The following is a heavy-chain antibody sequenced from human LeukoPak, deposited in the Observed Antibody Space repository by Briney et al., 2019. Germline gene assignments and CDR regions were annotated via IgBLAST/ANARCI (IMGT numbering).Heavy chain of an antibody. CDR2: IKQDGSDK. D-gene: IGHD2-15*01. CDR3: ARVVGYPNDAFDI. V-gene: IGHV3-7*04. J-gene: IGHJ3*02. Sequence: GGSLRLSCAASGFTFSTDWMSWVREAPGKGLEWGANIKQDGSDKYYVESVKGRFTISRDNAKNSLYLQMNSLRAEDTAVYYCARVVGYPNDAFDIWGQGTMVTVSS. CDR1: GFTFSTDW.